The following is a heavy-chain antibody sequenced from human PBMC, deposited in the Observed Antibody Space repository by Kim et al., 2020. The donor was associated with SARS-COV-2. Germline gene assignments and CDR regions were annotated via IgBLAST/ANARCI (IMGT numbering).Heavy chain of an antibody. CDR2: LRDSGGEK. Sequence: GGSLRLSCAASGFTFSSFAMTWVRQAPGKGLEWVAILRDSGGEKYYADSVKGRFTISRDNSKNTLYLQMNSLRAEDTAVYYCARKGIPAVGQWYFDHWGRGTLVSVSS. V-gene: IGHV3-23*01. CDR1: GFTFSSFA. D-gene: IGHD6-13*01. J-gene: IGHJ2*01. CDR3: ARKGIPAVGQWYFDH.